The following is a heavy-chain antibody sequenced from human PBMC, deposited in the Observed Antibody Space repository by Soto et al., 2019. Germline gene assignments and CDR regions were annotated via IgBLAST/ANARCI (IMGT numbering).Heavy chain of an antibody. J-gene: IGHJ4*02. CDR2: ISDSSSTI. V-gene: IGHV3-48*04. D-gene: IGHD1-26*01. Sequence: PGGSLRLSCVASGFTFNSHTMNWVRQAPGKGLEWLSYISDSSSTIYYADSVKGRFTISRDNAKNSLYLQMNSLRADDTAVYYCAREVGATGYWGQGTLVTVSS. CDR1: GFTFNSHT. CDR3: AREVGATGY.